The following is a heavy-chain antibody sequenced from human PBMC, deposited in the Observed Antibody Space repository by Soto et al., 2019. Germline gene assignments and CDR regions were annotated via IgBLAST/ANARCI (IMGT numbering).Heavy chain of an antibody. CDR3: ARQRGYYYDSSGYYHLNAFDI. Sequence: GESLKISCKASGYSFTSYWIGWVRQMPGKGLEWMGIIYPGDSEIRYSPSFQGHVTISADKSISTAYLQWSSLKASDTAMYYCARQRGYYYDSSGYYHLNAFDICGQGTMVTVSS. CDR2: IYPGDSEI. V-gene: IGHV5-51*01. J-gene: IGHJ3*02. CDR1: GYSFTSYW. D-gene: IGHD3-22*01.